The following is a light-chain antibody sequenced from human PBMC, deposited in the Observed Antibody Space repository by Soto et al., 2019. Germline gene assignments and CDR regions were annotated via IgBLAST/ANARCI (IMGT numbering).Light chain of an antibody. CDR1: SSNIGSTYD. CDR3: QSYDDSLSVHYV. Sequence: QYVLTQPPSVSGAPGQSGTISCTGSSSNIGSTYDVQWYQQLPGTAPKLLIHGNTDRPSGVPDRFSGSKSGTSASLAITGLQADDEADYYCQSYDDSLSVHYVFGTGTKLTVL. V-gene: IGLV1-40*01. J-gene: IGLJ1*01. CDR2: GNT.